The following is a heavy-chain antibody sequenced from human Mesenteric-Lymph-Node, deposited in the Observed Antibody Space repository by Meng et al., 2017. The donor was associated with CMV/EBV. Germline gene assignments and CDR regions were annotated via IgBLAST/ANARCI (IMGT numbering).Heavy chain of an antibody. D-gene: IGHD1-26*01. CDR1: GASINSDIW. CDR2: IYQSGST. J-gene: IGHJ2*01. CDR3: ARHKWDYQWFFDL. Sequence: VSGASINSDIWWSWVRQPPGKGLEWIGEIYQSGSTNYNPSLKSRVTISADTAKNQLSLQLTSVTAADTAVYFCARHKWDYQWFFDLWGRGTLVTVSS. V-gene: IGHV4-4*01.